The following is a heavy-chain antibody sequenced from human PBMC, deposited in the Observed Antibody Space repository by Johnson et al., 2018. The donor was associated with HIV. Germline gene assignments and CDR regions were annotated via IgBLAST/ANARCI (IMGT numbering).Heavy chain of an antibody. CDR1: GFTFSRYG. Sequence: QVQLVESGGGVVQPGRSLRLSCAASGFTFSRYGMHWVRQAPGKGLEWVLVISYDGSTKYFADFVKGRFTISRDNSKNTLYLQMNSLGAEDTAIYYCARLPVTTNSEDAFDIWGQGTMVTVSS. D-gene: IGHD4-17*01. J-gene: IGHJ3*02. CDR2: ISYDGSTK. CDR3: ARLPVTTNSEDAFDI. V-gene: IGHV3-30*03.